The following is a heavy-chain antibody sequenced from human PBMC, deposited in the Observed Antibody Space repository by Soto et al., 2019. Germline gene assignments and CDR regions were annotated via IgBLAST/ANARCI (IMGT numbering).Heavy chain of an antibody. V-gene: IGHV4-59*08. Sequence: QVQLQQSGPGLVKPSETLSLTCTVSSGPSSSHNWGWIRQPPGRGLEWIGYVYYTGGTSYNPSLKSRVTISADMSTNHISLTLSSVTAADTAVYYCVRQGIGNLHGLVAVCGQGTTVSVSS. CDR2: VYYTGGT. J-gene: IGHJ6*02. CDR3: VRQGIGNLHGLVAV. CDR1: SGPSSSHN. D-gene: IGHD1-1*01.